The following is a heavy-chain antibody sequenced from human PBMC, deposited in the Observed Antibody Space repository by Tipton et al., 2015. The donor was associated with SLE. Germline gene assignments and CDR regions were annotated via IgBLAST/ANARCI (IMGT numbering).Heavy chain of an antibody. CDR2: IYYTGST. D-gene: IGHD2-15*01. CDR1: GDSLNNYY. V-gene: IGHV4-59*13. CDR3: ARDKGRYCSVNNCLYDAFDM. J-gene: IGHJ3*02. Sequence: TLSLTCTVSGDSLNNYYWNWIRQPPGKGLEWIGYIYYTGSTNYNPSLKSRVTISVDTTKNQFSLRLTSVTAADTAVYYCARDKGRYCSVNNCLYDAFDMWGQGTKVTVSS.